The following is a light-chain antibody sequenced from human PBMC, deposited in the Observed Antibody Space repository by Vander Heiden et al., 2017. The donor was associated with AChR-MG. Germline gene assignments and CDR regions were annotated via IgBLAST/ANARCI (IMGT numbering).Light chain of an antibody. CDR1: SSDVGGYDY. J-gene: IGLJ1*01. CDR3: SSYTSGSSTYV. V-gene: IGLV2-14*03. CDR2: DVS. Sequence: QSALTQPASVSGSPGQSLTISCTGTSSDVGGYDYVSWYQQHPGKAPKLMIYDVSNRPSGISNRFSGSKSGNTASLTISGLQAEDEADYYCSSYTSGSSTYVFGTGTKVTVL.